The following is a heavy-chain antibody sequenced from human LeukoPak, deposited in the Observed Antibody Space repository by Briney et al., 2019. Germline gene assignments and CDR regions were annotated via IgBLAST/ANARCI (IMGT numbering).Heavy chain of an antibody. V-gene: IGHV4-39*07. CDR1: GGSISSSSYY. CDR3: ARGKWGATGADYYYYYMDV. CDR2: IYYSGST. D-gene: IGHD1-26*01. Sequence: SETLSLTRTVSGGSISSSSYYWGWIRQPPGKGLEWIGTIYYSGSTYYNPSLKSRVTISVDTSKNRFSLKLSSVTAADTAVYYCARGKWGATGADYYYYYMDVWGKGTTVTVSS. J-gene: IGHJ6*03.